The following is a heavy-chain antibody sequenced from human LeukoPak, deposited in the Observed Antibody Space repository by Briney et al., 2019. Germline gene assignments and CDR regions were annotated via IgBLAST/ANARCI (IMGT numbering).Heavy chain of an antibody. Sequence: ASVKVSCKASGYTFTGYYMHWVRQAPGQGLEWMGWINPNSGGTNYAQKFQGRVTMTRDTSISTAYMELSRLRSDDTAVYYCARSLGADYDSSGYLFDCWGRGTLVTVSS. J-gene: IGHJ5*01. D-gene: IGHD3-22*01. V-gene: IGHV1-2*02. CDR1: GYTFTGYY. CDR2: INPNSGGT. CDR3: ARSLGADYDSSGYLFDC.